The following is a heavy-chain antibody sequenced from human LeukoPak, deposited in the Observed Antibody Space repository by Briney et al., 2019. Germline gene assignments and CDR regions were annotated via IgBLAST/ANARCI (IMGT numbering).Heavy chain of an antibody. J-gene: IGHJ4*02. CDR2: ISSSSSII. Sequence: GGSLRLSCAASGFTFISYSMNWVRQAPGKGLEWVSYISSSSSIIYYADSVKGRFTISRDNSKNTLYLQMNNLRAEDTAVYYCARGGGYYAIDYWGQGTLVTVSS. CDR3: ARGGGYYAIDY. V-gene: IGHV3-48*01. CDR1: GFTFISYS. D-gene: IGHD1-26*01.